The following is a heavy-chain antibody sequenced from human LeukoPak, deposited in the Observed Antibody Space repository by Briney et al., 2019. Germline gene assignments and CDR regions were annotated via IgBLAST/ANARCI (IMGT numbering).Heavy chain of an antibody. J-gene: IGHJ4*02. V-gene: IGHV1-46*01. CDR3: ARGPYSGSYFYYFDY. CDR1: GYTFTSYY. Sequence: ASVKVSCKASGYTFTSYYMYWVRQAPGQGLEWMGIINPSGGSTSYAQKFQGRVTITRNTSISTAYMELSSLRSEDTAVYYCARGPYSGSYFYYFDYWGQGTLVTVSS. CDR2: INPSGGST. D-gene: IGHD1-26*01.